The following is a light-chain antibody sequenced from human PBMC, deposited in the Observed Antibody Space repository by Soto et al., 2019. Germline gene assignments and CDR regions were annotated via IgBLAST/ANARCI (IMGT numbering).Light chain of an antibody. CDR1: QSISRN. J-gene: IGKJ5*01. CDR3: QQSYTTASIT. CDR2: AAS. Sequence: DIQMTQSPSSLSASVGDRVTITCRASQSISRNLNWYQHKPGKAPKLLIYAASSLQNGVPSRFSGGGSGTEFNLCISSLQPEEFGNYYCQQSYTTASITSGQGTRLEIK. V-gene: IGKV1-39*01.